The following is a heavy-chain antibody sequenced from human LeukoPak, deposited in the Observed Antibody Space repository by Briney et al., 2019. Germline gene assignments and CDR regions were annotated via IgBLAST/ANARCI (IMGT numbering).Heavy chain of an antibody. D-gene: IGHD3-10*01. Sequence: ASVKVSCKASGYTFTSYAMHWVRQAPGQRLEWMGWINAGNGNTKYSQKFQGRVTITRDTSASTAYMELSSLRSEDTAVYYCAFWFGDADAFDIWGQGTMVTVSS. J-gene: IGHJ3*02. CDR2: INAGNGNT. CDR1: GYTFTSYA. V-gene: IGHV1-3*01. CDR3: AFWFGDADAFDI.